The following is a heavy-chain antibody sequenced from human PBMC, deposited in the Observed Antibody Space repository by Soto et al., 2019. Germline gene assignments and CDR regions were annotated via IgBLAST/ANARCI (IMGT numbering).Heavy chain of an antibody. CDR2: IIPIFGTA. V-gene: IGHV1-69*06. J-gene: IGHJ4*02. D-gene: IGHD6-19*01. CDR3: ARGPDSSGQPYYFDY. CDR1: GGTFSSYA. Sequence: SVKVSCKASGGTFSSYAISWVRQAPGQGLEWMGGIIPIFGTANYAQKFQGRVTITADKSTSTAYMELSSLRSEDTAVYYCARGPDSSGQPYYFDYWGQGTLVTVSS.